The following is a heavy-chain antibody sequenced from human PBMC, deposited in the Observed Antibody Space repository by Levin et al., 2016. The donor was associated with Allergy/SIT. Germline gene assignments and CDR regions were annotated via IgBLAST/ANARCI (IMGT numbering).Heavy chain of an antibody. V-gene: IGHV3-21*01. CDR3: ARDAYDDYADYGGKWFDT. J-gene: IGHJ5*02. D-gene: IGHD4-17*01. CDR2: ISSDGTYT. Sequence: GESLKISCTASGFTFSRYSLNWVRLAPGKGLEWVAHISSDGTYTHYADSAKGRFTVSRDNAENSLFLQMKSLRGEDTAVYYCARDAYDDYADYGGKWFDTWGQGTRVIVSS. CDR1: GFTFSRYS.